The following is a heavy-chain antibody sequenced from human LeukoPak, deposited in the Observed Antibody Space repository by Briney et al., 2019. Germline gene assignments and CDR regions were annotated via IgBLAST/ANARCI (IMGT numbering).Heavy chain of an antibody. CDR1: GFTFSSYW. CDR3: ARERGCSSTSCYVNDY. D-gene: IGHD2-2*01. Sequence: GGSLRLSCAASGFTFSSYWMSWVRQAPGKGLEWVANIKQDGSEKYYVDSVKGRFTISRDNAKNSLYLQMNSLRAEDTAVHYCARERGCSSTSCYVNDYWGQGTLVTVSS. V-gene: IGHV3-7*03. CDR2: IKQDGSEK. J-gene: IGHJ4*02.